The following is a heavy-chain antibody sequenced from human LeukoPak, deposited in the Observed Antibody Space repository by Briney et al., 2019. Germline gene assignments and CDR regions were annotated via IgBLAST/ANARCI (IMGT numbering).Heavy chain of an antibody. CDR1: GFTFSSYG. Sequence: GGSLRLSCAASGFTFSSYGMSWVRQAPGKGLEWVAVISYDGSNKYYADSVKGRFTISRDNSKNTLYLQMNSLRAEDTAVYYCARGLEADAFDIWGQGTMVTVSS. V-gene: IGHV3-30*03. J-gene: IGHJ3*02. CDR2: ISYDGSNK. D-gene: IGHD6-6*01. CDR3: ARGLEADAFDI.